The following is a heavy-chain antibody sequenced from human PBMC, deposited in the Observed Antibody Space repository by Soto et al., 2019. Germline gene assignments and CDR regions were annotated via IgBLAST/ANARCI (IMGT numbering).Heavy chain of an antibody. V-gene: IGHV2-26*01. CDR2: IFWNDER. CDR1: RFSLSNARMV. Sequence: SGPTLVNPTETLTLTCTVSRFSLSNARMVVSWIRQPPGKALEWLAHIFWNDERSYNTSLKSRLTISRDTSKSQVVLTMTNVDPVDTGTYFCARALREGLPIYYFDSWGQGTLVTVSS. J-gene: IGHJ4*02. D-gene: IGHD1-26*01. CDR3: ARALREGLPIYYFDS.